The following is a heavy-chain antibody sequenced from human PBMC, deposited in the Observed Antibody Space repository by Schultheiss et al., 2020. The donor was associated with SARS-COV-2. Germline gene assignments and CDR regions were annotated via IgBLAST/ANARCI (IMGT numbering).Heavy chain of an antibody. D-gene: IGHD6-13*01. CDR3: AKAISAAGKGYYYYYYGMDV. CDR1: GFTFSSYA. V-gene: IGHV3-23*01. J-gene: IGHJ6*02. Sequence: GESLKISCAASGFTFSSYAMSWVRQAPGKGLEWVSAISGSGGSTYYADSVKGRFTISRDNSKNTLYLQMNSLRAEDTAVYYCAKAISAAGKGYYYYYYGMDVWGQGTTVTVSS. CDR2: ISGSGGST.